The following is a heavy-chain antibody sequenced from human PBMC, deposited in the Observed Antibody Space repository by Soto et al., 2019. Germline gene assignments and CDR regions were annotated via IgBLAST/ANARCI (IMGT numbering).Heavy chain of an antibody. Sequence: PGGSLRLSCAASGFAFSSYGMHWVRQAPGKGLEWVAVISYDGSNKYYADSVKGRFTISRDNSKNTLYLQMNSLRAEDTAVYYCAKAGAGGFDYWGQGTLVTVSS. V-gene: IGHV3-30*18. D-gene: IGHD1-26*01. CDR3: AKAGAGGFDY. J-gene: IGHJ4*02. CDR2: ISYDGSNK. CDR1: GFAFSSYG.